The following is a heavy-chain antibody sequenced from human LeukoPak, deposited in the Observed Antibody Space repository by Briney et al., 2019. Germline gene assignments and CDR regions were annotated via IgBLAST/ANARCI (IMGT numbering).Heavy chain of an antibody. D-gene: IGHD6-19*01. CDR1: GFTFSSYG. Sequence: GGSLRLSCAAPGFTFSSYGMHWVRQAPGKGLEWVAVIWYDGSNKYYADSVKGRFTISRDNSKNTLYLQMNSLRAEDTAVYYCAKDFGSGWFYDYWGQGTLVTVSS. CDR3: AKDFGSGWFYDY. J-gene: IGHJ4*02. CDR2: IWYDGSNK. V-gene: IGHV3-33*06.